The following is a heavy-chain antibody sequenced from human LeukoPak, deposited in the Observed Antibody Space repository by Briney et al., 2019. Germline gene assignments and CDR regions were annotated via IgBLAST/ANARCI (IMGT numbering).Heavy chain of an antibody. J-gene: IGHJ1*01. CDR2: ISSSGSYI. D-gene: IGHD3-22*01. Sequence: PGGSLRLSCAASGFTSSSYSMNWVRQAPGKGLEWVSSISSSGSYIYYADSMQGRFTISRDNSKNSLFLQMNSLRAEDTAVYYCARGLYPDYYVSSGSSPPEHWGQGTLVTVSS. CDR3: ARGLYPDYYVSSGSSPPEH. V-gene: IGHV3-21*01. CDR1: GFTSSSYS.